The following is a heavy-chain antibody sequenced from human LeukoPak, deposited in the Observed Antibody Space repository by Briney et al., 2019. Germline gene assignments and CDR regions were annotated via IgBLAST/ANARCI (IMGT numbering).Heavy chain of an antibody. CDR2: ISAYNGNT. CDR1: GYTFTSYG. D-gene: IGHD6-13*01. J-gene: IGHJ6*02. CDR3: ARDSRGSTRKNYYYYGMDV. Sequence: ASVKVSCKASGYTFTSYGISWVRQAPGQGLEWMGWISAYNGNTNYAQKLQGRVTMTTDTSMSTAYMELRSLRSDDTAVYYCARDSRGSTRKNYYYYGMDVWGQGTTVTVSS. V-gene: IGHV1-18*01.